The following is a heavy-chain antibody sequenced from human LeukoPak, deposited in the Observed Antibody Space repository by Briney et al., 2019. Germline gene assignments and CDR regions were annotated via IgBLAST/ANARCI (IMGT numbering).Heavy chain of an antibody. CDR3: ARDPVSDALWEKFFDP. V-gene: IGHV3-30*04. D-gene: IGHD5-18*01. CDR2: ISYDGSNK. CDR1: GCTFSSYA. Sequence: GGSLRLSCAASGCTFSSYAMHWVRQAPGKGLEWVAVISYDGSNKYYADSVNGRFTISRDNSKNTLYLQMNSLRAEDTAVYYCARDPVSDALWEKFFDPWGQGTLVTVSS. J-gene: IGHJ5*02.